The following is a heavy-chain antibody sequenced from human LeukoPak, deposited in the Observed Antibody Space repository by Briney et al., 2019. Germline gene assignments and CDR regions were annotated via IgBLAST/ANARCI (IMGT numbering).Heavy chain of an antibody. V-gene: IGHV3-30*04. CDR1: GFTFSSSP. D-gene: IGHD2-2*02. J-gene: IGHJ6*03. Sequence: GGSLRLSCAASGFTFSSSPMHWVRQAPGKGLEWVAVISYDGSNKFYTDSVKGRFTISRDNSKNTLDLQMNSLRVDDTAVYYCAKEGAYCSSTSCYRYYYMDVWGKGTTVTVSS. CDR2: ISYDGSNK. CDR3: AKEGAYCSSTSCYRYYYMDV.